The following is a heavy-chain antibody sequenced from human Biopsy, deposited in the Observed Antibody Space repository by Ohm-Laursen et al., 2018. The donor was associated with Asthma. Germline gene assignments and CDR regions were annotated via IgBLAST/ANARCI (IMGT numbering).Heavy chain of an antibody. V-gene: IGHV1-24*01. Sequence: ASVKVSCKISGYSLTDLSMHWVRQAPGQGLEWMGGHDHEEGGTVNARRFQGRVTMTEDTSTDTAYMELSSLSSDDTAVYYCASDFPKNYVRYNFQFWGQGTLVIVSS. CDR3: ASDFPKNYVRYNFQF. J-gene: IGHJ4*02. CDR1: GYSLTDLS. D-gene: IGHD1-7*01. CDR2: HDHEEGGT.